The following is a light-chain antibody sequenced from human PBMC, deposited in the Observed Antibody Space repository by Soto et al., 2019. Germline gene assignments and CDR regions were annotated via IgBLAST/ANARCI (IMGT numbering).Light chain of an antibody. Sequence: QSVLTQPPSASGTPGQRVTISCSGSSFNIRSNTVTWYQHLPGTAPTLLIYSNDQRPSGVPDRVSGSKSGTSASLAISGLQSEDEADYYCAAWDDGLKGVVFGGGTKLTVL. CDR2: SND. J-gene: IGLJ2*01. V-gene: IGLV1-44*01. CDR3: AAWDDGLKGVV. CDR1: SFNIRSNT.